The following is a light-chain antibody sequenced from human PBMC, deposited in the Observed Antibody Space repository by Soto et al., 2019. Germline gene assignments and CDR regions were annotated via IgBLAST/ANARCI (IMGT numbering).Light chain of an antibody. CDR1: SGHNNHI. Sequence: QSVLTQSSSASVSLGSSVKLTCTLSSGHNNHIIAWHQQQPGKAPRFLMKLEGSGSYNKGSGVPDRFSGSSSGADRYLTISNLQSEDEADYYCETWDSNTRVFGGGTKVTVL. CDR2: LEGSGSY. CDR3: ETWDSNTRV. J-gene: IGLJ3*02. V-gene: IGLV4-60*03.